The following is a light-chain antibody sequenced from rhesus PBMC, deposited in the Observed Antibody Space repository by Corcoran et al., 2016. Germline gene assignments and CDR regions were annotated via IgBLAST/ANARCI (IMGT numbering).Light chain of an antibody. CDR1: QGISSW. Sequence: DIQMTQSPSSLSASVGDRVTITCRASQGISSWLAWYQQKPGKAPKLLIYKASSLQGGVPSRFSGSGSGADFTLAISSLQPDDFATYYCQQYNSAPYTFGQGTKVEIK. V-gene: IGKV1-21*01. CDR3: QQYNSAPYT. CDR2: KAS. J-gene: IGKJ2*01.